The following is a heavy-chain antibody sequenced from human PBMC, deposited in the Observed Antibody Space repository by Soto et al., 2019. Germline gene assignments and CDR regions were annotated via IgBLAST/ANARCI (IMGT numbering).Heavy chain of an antibody. CDR1: GGSISNYY. V-gene: IGHV4-59*01. Sequence: SETLSLTCTVSGGSISNYYWSWIRQPPGKGLEWIGYIYSSGSTHYNPSLQSRGTISIDTSKNQVSLKVNSVTAADTAVYYCARDHPHSYGVYYFDYWGQGTPVTVSS. J-gene: IGHJ4*02. D-gene: IGHD5-18*01. CDR3: ARDHPHSYGVYYFDY. CDR2: IYSSGST.